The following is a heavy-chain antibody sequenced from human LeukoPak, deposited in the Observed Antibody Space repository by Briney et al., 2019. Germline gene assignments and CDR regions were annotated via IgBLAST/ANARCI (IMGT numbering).Heavy chain of an antibody. D-gene: IGHD2-15*01. J-gene: IGHJ5*02. CDR1: GYTFTSYY. CDR2: INTSGGST. Sequence: ASVKVSCKASGYTFTSYYMHWVRQAPGQGLEWMGIINTSGGSTSYEQKFQGRVTMTRDTATSTVYMELSRLRSEDTAVYYCARSYCSGGSYYGGLNWFDPWGQGTLVTVSS. V-gene: IGHV1-46*01. CDR3: ARSYCSGGSYYGGLNWFDP.